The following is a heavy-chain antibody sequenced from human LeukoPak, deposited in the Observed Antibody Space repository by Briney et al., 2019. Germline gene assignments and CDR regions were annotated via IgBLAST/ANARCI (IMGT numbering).Heavy chain of an antibody. V-gene: IGHV5-10-1*01. J-gene: IGHJ3*02. D-gene: IGHD4-17*01. Sequence: GESLKISCKGFGYSFTSSWISWVHQMPGKGLEWMGRIDPSDSYTNYSPSFQGHVTISDDKSISTAYLQWSSLKASDTAMYYCARHRGGDYGLDAFDIWGQGTMVTVSS. CDR2: IDPSDSYT. CDR3: ARHRGGDYGLDAFDI. CDR1: GYSFTSSW.